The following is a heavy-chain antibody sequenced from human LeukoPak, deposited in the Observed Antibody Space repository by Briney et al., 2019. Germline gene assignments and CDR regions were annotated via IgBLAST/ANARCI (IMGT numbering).Heavy chain of an antibody. Sequence: ASVKVSCKASVVTFSSYSITWVRQAPGQGLEWMGGIMPLFNTAIYAQQLQGRVTITTDESTSTAYMELSSLRFEDTAMYYCARVDRYHYYLDVWGKGTTVTVSS. CDR3: ARVDRYHYYLDV. J-gene: IGHJ6*03. V-gene: IGHV1-69*05. CDR1: VVTFSSYS. CDR2: IMPLFNTA.